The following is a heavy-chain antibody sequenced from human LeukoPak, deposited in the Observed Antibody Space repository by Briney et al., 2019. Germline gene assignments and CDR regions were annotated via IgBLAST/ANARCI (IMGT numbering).Heavy chain of an antibody. J-gene: IGHJ4*02. CDR2: IWYDGSNK. CDR1: GFTFSSYG. Sequence: GGSLRLSCAASGFTFSSYGMPWVRQAPGKGLEWVAVIWYDGSNKYYADSVKGRFTISRDNSKNTLYLQMNSLRAEDTAVYYCARDVVSGTTGVFDYWGQGTLVTVSS. D-gene: IGHD1-7*01. CDR3: ARDVVSGTTGVFDY. V-gene: IGHV3-33*01.